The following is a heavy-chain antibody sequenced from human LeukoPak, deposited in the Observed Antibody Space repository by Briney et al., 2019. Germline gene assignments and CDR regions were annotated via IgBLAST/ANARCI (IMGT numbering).Heavy chain of an antibody. V-gene: IGHV3-48*03. Sequence: PGGSLRLSCAASGFTFSSYEMNWVRQAPGKGLEWVSYISSSGSTIYYADSVKGRFTISRDNAKNSLYLQMNSLRAEDSAVYYCARVTDLSGAPFDYWGQGTLVTVSS. CDR2: ISSSGSTI. J-gene: IGHJ4*02. CDR3: ARVTDLSGAPFDY. D-gene: IGHD3-16*01. CDR1: GFTFSSYE.